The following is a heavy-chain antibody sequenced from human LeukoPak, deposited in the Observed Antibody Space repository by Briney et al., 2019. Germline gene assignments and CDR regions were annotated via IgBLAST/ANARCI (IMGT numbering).Heavy chain of an antibody. J-gene: IGHJ6*02. CDR3: ARAKRSSGSGGGMDV. Sequence: PGGSLRLSCAASGFTFSSYAMHWVRQAPGKGLEWVAVISYDGSNKYYADSVKGRFTISRDSSKNTLYLQMNSLRAEDTAVYYCARAKRSSGSGGGMDVWGQGTTVTVS. CDR2: ISYDGSNK. V-gene: IGHV3-30*04. D-gene: IGHD3-22*01. CDR1: GFTFSSYA.